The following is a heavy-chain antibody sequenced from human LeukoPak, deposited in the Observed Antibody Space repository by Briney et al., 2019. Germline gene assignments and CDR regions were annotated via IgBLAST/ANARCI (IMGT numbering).Heavy chain of an antibody. CDR3: AKDLTRCGGDCYSSYYGMDV. J-gene: IGHJ6*02. CDR1: GFTFSSYA. Sequence: GGSLRLSCAPPGFTFSSYAMSWVRQAPGKGLEWFSAIIGIGGSTYYADSVKGRFTISRDNSKNTLYLQMNSLRAEDTAVYYCAKDLTRCGGDCYSSYYGMDVWGQGTTVTVSS. CDR2: IIGIGGST. V-gene: IGHV3-23*01. D-gene: IGHD2-21*02.